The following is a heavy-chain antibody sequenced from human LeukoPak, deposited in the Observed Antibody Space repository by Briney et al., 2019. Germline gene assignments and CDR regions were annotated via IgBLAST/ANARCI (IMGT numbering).Heavy chain of an antibody. V-gene: IGHV3-53*01. D-gene: IGHD3-22*01. CDR2: IYSGGST. Sequence: PGGSLRLSCAASGFSVSSNYMSWVRQAPGKGLEWVSVIYSGGSTYYADSVKGRFTISRDNSKNTLYLQMNSLRAEDTAVYYCAREGYSDSSGYYSDYWGQGTLVTVSS. J-gene: IGHJ4*02. CDR1: GFSVSSNY. CDR3: AREGYSDSSGYYSDY.